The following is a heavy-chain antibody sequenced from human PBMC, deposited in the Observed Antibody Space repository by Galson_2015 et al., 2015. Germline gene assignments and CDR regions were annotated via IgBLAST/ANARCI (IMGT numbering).Heavy chain of an antibody. D-gene: IGHD1-26*01. J-gene: IGHJ4*02. CDR3: AKDRGSSGSYKAFDY. Sequence: LRLSCAASGFTFSGYAMNWVRQAPGKGLEWVSGINTSGGTTYHADSVKGRFSISRDNSKSTLNLQRNSLRVEDTAVYYCAKDRGSSGSYKAFDYWGQGTLVTVSS. V-gene: IGHV3-23*01. CDR1: GFTFSGYA. CDR2: INTSGGTT.